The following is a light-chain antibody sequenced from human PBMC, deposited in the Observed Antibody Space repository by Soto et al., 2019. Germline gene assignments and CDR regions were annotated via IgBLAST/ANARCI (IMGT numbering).Light chain of an antibody. Sequence: EIVLTQSPGTLSLSPGERATLSCRASQSVSSSYLAWYQQKPGQAPRLLIYGASSRATGIPDRFSGSGSGKDLTLTISRLEPEHFAAYYCQQYGSSPPLTFGGGTKVEIK. CDR3: QQYGSSPPLT. CDR2: GAS. V-gene: IGKV3-20*01. CDR1: QSVSSSY. J-gene: IGKJ4*01.